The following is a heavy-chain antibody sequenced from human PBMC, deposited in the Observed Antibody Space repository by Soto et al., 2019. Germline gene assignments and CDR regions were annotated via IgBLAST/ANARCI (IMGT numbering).Heavy chain of an antibody. D-gene: IGHD2-8*02. Sequence: GGSLRLSCAASGFTFSSYAMHWVRQAPGKGLEWVALISSDGNKKYNSDSVKGRFTISRDISQNTLYLQMNSLRAEDTAVYYCARDRRTGVSYLHDAFDIWGHGTKVTVSS. CDR3: ARDRRTGVSYLHDAFDI. J-gene: IGHJ3*02. CDR2: ISSDGNKK. CDR1: GFTFSSYA. V-gene: IGHV3-30*01.